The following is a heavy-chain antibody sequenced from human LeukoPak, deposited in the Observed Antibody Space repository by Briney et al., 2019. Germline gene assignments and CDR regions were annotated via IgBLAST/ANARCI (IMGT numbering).Heavy chain of an antibody. J-gene: IGHJ4*02. CDR2: MSSAGRTI. CDR1: GFPFSDYY. D-gene: IGHD3-22*01. V-gene: IGHV3-11*01. Sequence: PGGSLRLSCAASGFPFSDYYMSWIRQAPGKGLEWVAFMSSAGRTIYYADSVKGRFTISRDNAKKSLYLQMDSLRAEDTAVYYCARDDGSYYYDSSGRYHALADYWGQGTLVTVSS. CDR3: ARDDGSYYYDSSGRYHALADY.